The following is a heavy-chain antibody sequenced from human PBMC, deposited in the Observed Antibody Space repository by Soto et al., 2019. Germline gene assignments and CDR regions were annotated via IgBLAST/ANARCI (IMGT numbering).Heavy chain of an antibody. CDR2: ISGSGGST. V-gene: IGHV3-23*01. Sequence: GGSLRLSCAASGFTFSSYAMSWFRQAPGKGLEWVSAISGSGGSTYYADSVKGRFTISRDNSKNTLYLQMNSLRAEDTAVYYCAKKRAYYDILTGYHGGALDFWGQGTMVTVSS. D-gene: IGHD3-9*01. CDR3: AKKRAYYDILTGYHGGALDF. J-gene: IGHJ3*01. CDR1: GFTFSSYA.